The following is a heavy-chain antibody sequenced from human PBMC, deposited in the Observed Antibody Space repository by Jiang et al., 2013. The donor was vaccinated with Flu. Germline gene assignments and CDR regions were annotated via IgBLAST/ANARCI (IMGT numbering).Heavy chain of an antibody. CDR3: AREYYYDSSGPHSLYDY. V-gene: IGHV6-1*01. CDR2: TYYRSKWYN. Sequence: LTCAISGDSVSSNSAAWNWIRQSPSRGLEWLGRTYYRSKWYNDYAVSVKSRITINPDTSKNQFSLQLNSVTPEDTAVYYCAREYYYDSSGPHSLYDYWGQGTLVTVSS. J-gene: IGHJ4*02. CDR1: GDSVSSNSAA. D-gene: IGHD3-22*01.